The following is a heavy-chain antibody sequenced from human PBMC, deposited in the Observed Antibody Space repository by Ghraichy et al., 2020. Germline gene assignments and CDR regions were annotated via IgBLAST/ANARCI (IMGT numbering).Heavy chain of an antibody. CDR3: AKEGEDYYDSSGYSLYVDY. CDR2: ISYDGSNK. J-gene: IGHJ4*02. Sequence: GGSLRLSCAASGFTFSSYGMHWVRQAPGKGLEWVAVISYDGSNKYYADSVKGRFTISRDNSKNTLYLQMNSLRAEDTAVYYCAKEGEDYYDSSGYSLYVDYWGQGTLVTVSS. D-gene: IGHD3-22*01. CDR1: GFTFSSYG. V-gene: IGHV3-30*18.